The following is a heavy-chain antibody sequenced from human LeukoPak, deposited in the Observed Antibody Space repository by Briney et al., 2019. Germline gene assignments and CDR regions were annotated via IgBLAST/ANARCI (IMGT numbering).Heavy chain of an antibody. CDR1: GITFSSYG. V-gene: IGHV3-20*04. Sequence: GGTLRLSCAASGITFSSYGMSWVRHAPGRGLEWVSGINWNGVSTGYADSVKGRFTISRDNAKNSLYLQMNSLRAEDTALYYCARVTGYCSGGSCYDAPTFDYWGQGTLVTVSS. CDR3: ARVTGYCSGGSCYDAPTFDY. J-gene: IGHJ4*02. D-gene: IGHD2-15*01. CDR2: INWNGVST.